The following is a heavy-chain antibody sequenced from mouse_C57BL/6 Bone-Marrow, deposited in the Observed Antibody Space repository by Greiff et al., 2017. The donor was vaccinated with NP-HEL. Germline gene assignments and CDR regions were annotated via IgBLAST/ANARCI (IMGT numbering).Heavy chain of an antibody. CDR1: GYTFTSYW. CDR2: IDPSDSYT. V-gene: IGHV1-69*01. J-gene: IGHJ3*01. Sequence: QVQLKQPGAELVMPGASVKLSCKASGYTFTSYWMHWVKQRPGQGLEWIGEIDPSDSYTNYIQKFKGKSTLTVDKSSSTAYMQLSSLTSEDSAVYYCAREGTTVADWFAYWGQGTLVTVSA. CDR3: AREGTTVADWFAY. D-gene: IGHD1-1*01.